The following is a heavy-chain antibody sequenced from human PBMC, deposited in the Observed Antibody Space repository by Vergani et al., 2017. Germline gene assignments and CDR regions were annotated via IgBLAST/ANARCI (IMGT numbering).Heavy chain of an antibody. V-gene: IGHV3-7*01. Sequence: EVHLEESGGGLVQPGGSLRLSCAASGFTFGDYYMAWIRLAPGKGLDWVASIKRDGTETFYVDSVKGRFTISRDNAKTTLYLQMNSLRDEDRGVYYWARISGGSASYLHYWGQGTLVTFAS. D-gene: IGHD2-15*01. CDR1: GFTFGDYY. CDR2: IKRDGTET. J-gene: IGHJ1*01. CDR3: ARISGGSASYLHY.